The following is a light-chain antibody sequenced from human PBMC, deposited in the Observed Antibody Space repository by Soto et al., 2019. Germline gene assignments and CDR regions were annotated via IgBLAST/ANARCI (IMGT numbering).Light chain of an antibody. CDR2: AAS. CDR3: QNYNGAPWT. V-gene: IGKV1-27*01. CDR1: QGISTY. J-gene: IGKJ1*01. Sequence: DIQMTQSPSSLSASVGDRVTITCRASQGISTYLVWYQQKPGTVPKLLIFAASTLHSGVPSRFSGSGSGTDFPLTISSLQPEDVAAYYCQNYNGAPWTFGQGTKVEIK.